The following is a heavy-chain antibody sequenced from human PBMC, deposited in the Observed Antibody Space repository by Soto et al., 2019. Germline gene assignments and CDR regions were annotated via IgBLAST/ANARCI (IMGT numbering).Heavy chain of an antibody. Sequence: GGSLRLSCSASGFTFNTFAMHWVRQTPGKGLEFVSAISSNGGNTYYADSVKGRFTISRDNAKNTLYLQMNSVRAEDTAVYYYASVSGREGAVAKYWGQGTLDTVSS. CDR2: ISSNGGNT. CDR1: GFTFNTFA. J-gene: IGHJ4*02. CDR3: ASVSGREGAVAKY. V-gene: IGHV3-64*04. D-gene: IGHD5-12*01.